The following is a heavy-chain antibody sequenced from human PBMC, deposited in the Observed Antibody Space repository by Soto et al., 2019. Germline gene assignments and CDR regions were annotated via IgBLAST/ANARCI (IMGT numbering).Heavy chain of an antibody. D-gene: IGHD5-12*01. V-gene: IGHV5-10-1*01. CDR3: AGPKIVATTDYYYYGMDV. Sequence: GESLKISCKGSGYSFTSYWISWVRQMPGKGLEWMGRIDPSDSYTNYSPSFQGHVTTSADKSISTAYLQWSSLKASDTAMYYCAGPKIVATTDYYYYGMDVWGQGTTVTVSS. J-gene: IGHJ6*02. CDR2: IDPSDSYT. CDR1: GYSFTSYW.